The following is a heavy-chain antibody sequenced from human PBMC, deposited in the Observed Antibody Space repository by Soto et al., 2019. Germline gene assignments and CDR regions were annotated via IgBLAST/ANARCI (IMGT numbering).Heavy chain of an antibody. Sequence: GGSLILSCAASGFTFSSYAMHWVRQAPGKGLEWVAVISYDGSNKYYADSVKGRFTISRDNSKNTLYLQMNSLRAGDTAVYYCARDGQENWGQGTLVTVSS. CDR3: ARDGQEN. CDR1: GFTFSSYA. V-gene: IGHV3-30-3*01. CDR2: ISYDGSNK. J-gene: IGHJ4*02.